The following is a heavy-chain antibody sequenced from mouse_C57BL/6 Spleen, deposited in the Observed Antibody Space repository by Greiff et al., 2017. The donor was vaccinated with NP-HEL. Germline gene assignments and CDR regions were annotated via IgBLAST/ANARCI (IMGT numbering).Heavy chain of an antibody. D-gene: IGHD1-1*01. Sequence: EVMLVESGGGLVQPGGSLKLSCAASGFTFSDYYMYWVRQTPEKRLEWVAYISNGGGSTYYPDTVKGRFTISRDNAKNTLYLQMSRLKSEGTAMYYCARRSYYGPFDYWGQGTTLTVSS. V-gene: IGHV5-12*01. CDR2: ISNGGGST. CDR1: GFTFSDYY. CDR3: ARRSYYGPFDY. J-gene: IGHJ2*01.